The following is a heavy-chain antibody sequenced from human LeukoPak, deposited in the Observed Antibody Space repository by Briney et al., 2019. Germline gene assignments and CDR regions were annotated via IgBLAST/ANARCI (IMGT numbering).Heavy chain of an antibody. J-gene: IGHJ4*02. D-gene: IGHD5-18*01. Sequence: SETLSLTCAVSGGSISSNWWSWVRQPPGKGLEWIGEINHSGSTNYNPSLKSRVTISVDTSKNQFSLKLSSVTAADTAVYYCARVLGYSYGPYYFDYWGQGTLVTVSS. CDR1: GGSISSNW. CDR2: INHSGST. V-gene: IGHV4-4*02. CDR3: ARVLGYSYGPYYFDY.